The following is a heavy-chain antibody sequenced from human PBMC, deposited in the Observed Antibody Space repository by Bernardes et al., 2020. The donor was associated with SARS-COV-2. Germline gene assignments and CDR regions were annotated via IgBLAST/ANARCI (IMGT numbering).Heavy chain of an antibody. CDR1: GDSINDNY. J-gene: IGHJ4*02. CDR2: VFYTGGT. CDR3: ARLKLGGTSQNFDY. Sequence: SETLSLTCAVSGDSINDNYWSWIRQPPGKGLEWIGYVFYTGGTKFNSSLQSRVTMSVDTSKNQFSLNLSSVTAADTAVYYCARLKLGGTSQNFDYWGQGTLVTVSS. D-gene: IGHD1-26*01. V-gene: IGHV4-59*08.